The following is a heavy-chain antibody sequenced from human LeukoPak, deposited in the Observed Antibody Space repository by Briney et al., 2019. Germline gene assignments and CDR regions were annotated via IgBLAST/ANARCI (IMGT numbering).Heavy chain of an antibody. CDR3: ARGYCSSTSCSPLRAFDI. D-gene: IGHD2-2*01. CDR2: IIPILGIA. Sequence: SVKVSCKASGGTFSSYTISWVRQAPGQGLEWMGRIIPILGIANYAQKFQGRVTITADKSTSTAYMELSSLRSEDTAVYYCARGYCSSTSCSPLRAFDIWGQGTMVTVSP. CDR1: GGTFSSYT. V-gene: IGHV1-69*02. J-gene: IGHJ3*02.